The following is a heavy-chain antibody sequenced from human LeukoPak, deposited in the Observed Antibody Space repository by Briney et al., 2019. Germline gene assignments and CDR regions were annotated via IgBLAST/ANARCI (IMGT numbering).Heavy chain of an antibody. J-gene: IGHJ4*02. V-gene: IGHV4-38-2*02. CDR3: ARERAVKY. CDR2: INHSGST. Sequence: SETLSLTCTVSGYSISSGYYWGWIRQPPGKGLEWIGSINHSGSTNYNPSLKSRVTISVDTSKNQFSLKLSSVTAADTAAYYCARERAVKYWGQGTLVTVSS. CDR1: GYSISSGYY.